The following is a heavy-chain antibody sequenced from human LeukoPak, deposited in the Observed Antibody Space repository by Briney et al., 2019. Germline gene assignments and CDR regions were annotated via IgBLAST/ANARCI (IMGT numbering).Heavy chain of an antibody. CDR2: INPSGGST. J-gene: IGHJ5*02. Sequence: ASVKVSCKASGYTFTSYYMHWVRQAPGQGLEWMGIINPSGGSTSYAQKFQGRVTMTRDMSTSTVYMELSSLRSGDTAVYYCARTPRSDAGWFDPWGQGTLVTVSS. CDR3: ARTPRSDAGWFDP. D-gene: IGHD6-13*01. CDR1: GYTFTSYY. V-gene: IGHV1-46*01.